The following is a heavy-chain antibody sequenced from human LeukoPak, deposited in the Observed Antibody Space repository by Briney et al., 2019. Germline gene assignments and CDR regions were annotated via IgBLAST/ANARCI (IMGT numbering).Heavy chain of an antibody. Sequence: GGCLRLSCAASGFTFSNHWMHWVRQAPGKGLVWVSRISGDGSSTRYADSVKGRFTISRDNAKNTLFLQMNSLRAEDTAVYYCARDNNWNYPDYWGQGTLVTVSS. CDR3: ARDNNWNYPDY. CDR1: GFTFSNHW. V-gene: IGHV3-74*01. J-gene: IGHJ4*01. CDR2: ISGDGSST. D-gene: IGHD1-7*01.